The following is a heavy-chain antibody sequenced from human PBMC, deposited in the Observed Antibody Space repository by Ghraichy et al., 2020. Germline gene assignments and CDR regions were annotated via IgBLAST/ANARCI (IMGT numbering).Heavy chain of an antibody. CDR2: MYSGSP. J-gene: IGHJ4*02. V-gene: IGHV4-39*01. CDR1: GGSISSGHYY. D-gene: IGHD6-19*01. CDR3: ARHDVEGVNGVSEVADDRRDYFDY. Sequence: SQTLSLTCTVSGGSISSGHYYWGWIRQSPVKGLEWIGSMYSGSPHYNPTLKSRVTISVDTSKNQFSLKLTSVTATDTATYYCARHDVEGVNGVSEVADDRRDYFDYWGQGTLVTVSS.